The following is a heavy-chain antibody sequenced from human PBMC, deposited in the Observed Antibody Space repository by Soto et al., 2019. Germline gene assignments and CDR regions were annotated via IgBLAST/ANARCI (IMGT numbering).Heavy chain of an antibody. CDR3: VRDGTKTLRDWFDP. CDR1: GYSVSSSDYY. CDR2: INHSGST. J-gene: IGHJ5*02. D-gene: IGHD1-1*01. V-gene: IGHV4-39*07. Sequence: SETLSLTCSVSGYSVSSSDYYWAWIRQPPGKGLEWIGEINHSGSTNYNPSLKSRVTISVDTSKKQFSLKLRSVTAADTAVYYCVRDGTKTLRDWFDPWGQGISVTVSS.